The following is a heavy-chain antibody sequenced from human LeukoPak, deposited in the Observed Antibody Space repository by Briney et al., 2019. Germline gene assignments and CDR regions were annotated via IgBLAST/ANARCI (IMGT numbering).Heavy chain of an antibody. Sequence: SETLSLTCTVSGGSISSGDYYWSWIRQPPGKGLEWIGYIYYSGSTYYNPSLKSRVTISVDTSKNQFSLKLSSVTAADTAVYYCARAVPAAIYWFDPWGQGTLVPVSS. CDR1: GGSISSGDYY. D-gene: IGHD2-2*01. CDR3: ARAVPAAIYWFDP. V-gene: IGHV4-30-4*01. J-gene: IGHJ5*02. CDR2: IYYSGST.